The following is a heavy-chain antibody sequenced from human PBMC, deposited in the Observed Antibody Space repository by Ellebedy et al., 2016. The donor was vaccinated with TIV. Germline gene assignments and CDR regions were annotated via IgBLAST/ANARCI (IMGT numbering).Heavy chain of an antibody. J-gene: IGHJ4*02. Sequence: ASVKVSCKASGYTFTSYYFYWVRQAPGQGLEWMGIINPTTGNSNYAQKFQGRVTMTRDTSTSTVYMKLSSLRSEDTAVYYCARGDNYYYDSSGYYYTYWGQGTLVTVSS. CDR3: ARGDNYYYDSSGYYYTY. CDR1: GYTFTSYY. D-gene: IGHD3-22*01. CDR2: INPTTGNS. V-gene: IGHV1-46*01.